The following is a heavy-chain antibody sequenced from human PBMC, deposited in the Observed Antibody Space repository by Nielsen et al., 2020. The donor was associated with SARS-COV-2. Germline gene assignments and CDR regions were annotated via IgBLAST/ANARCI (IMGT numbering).Heavy chain of an antibody. Sequence: GESLKISCAASGFKFDDYPMSWVRQAPGQGLEWVAGINWHGGSTDYADSVKGRFIISRDNARSSLHLQMNSLRAEDTALYYCARVTTLTSNWFDPWGHVMLVTVSS. CDR3: ARVTTLTSNWFDP. D-gene: IGHD3-16*01. CDR2: INWHGGST. J-gene: IGHJ5*02. CDR1: GFKFDDYP. V-gene: IGHV3-20*04.